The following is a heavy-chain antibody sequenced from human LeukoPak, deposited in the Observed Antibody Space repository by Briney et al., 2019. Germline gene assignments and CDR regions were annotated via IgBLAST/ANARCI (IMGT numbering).Heavy chain of an antibody. J-gene: IGHJ4*02. CDR2: IDHSGST. CDR1: GGSISSGSYY. D-gene: IGHD1-26*01. Sequence: PSQTLSLTCTVSGGSISSGSYYWGWIRQPPGKGLEWTGSIDHSGSTYYNPSLKSRITISVDTSKNQFSLKLSSVTAADTAVYYCARGEQGNTPDYWGQGTLVTVSS. CDR3: ARGEQGNTPDY. V-gene: IGHV4-39*07.